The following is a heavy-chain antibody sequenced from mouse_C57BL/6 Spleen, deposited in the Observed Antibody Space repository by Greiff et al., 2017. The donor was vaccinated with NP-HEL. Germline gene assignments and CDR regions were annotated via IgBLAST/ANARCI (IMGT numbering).Heavy chain of an antibody. CDR1: GYTFTSYW. CDR2: IDPNSGGT. V-gene: IGHV1-72*01. D-gene: IGHD1-1*01. CDR3: ARRATVVLDFDY. Sequence: QVQLQQPGAELVKPGASVKLSCKASGYTFTSYWMHWVKQRPGRGLEVLGRIDPNSGGTKYNEKFKSKATLTVDKPSSTAYMQLSSLTSEDSAVYYCARRATVVLDFDYWGQGTTLTVSS. J-gene: IGHJ2*01.